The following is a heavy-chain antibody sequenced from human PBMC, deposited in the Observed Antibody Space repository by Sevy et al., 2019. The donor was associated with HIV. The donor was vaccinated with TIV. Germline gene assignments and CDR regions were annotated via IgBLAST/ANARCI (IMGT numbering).Heavy chain of an antibody. V-gene: IGHV3-23*01. CDR3: AKSPSSPGSSSTWATFDY. CDR1: GFTFSNYA. CDR2: ISASGGTT. Sequence: GSLRLSCAASGFTFSNYAVSWVRQAPGKGLEWVSAISASGGTTFFADSVKGRFTISRDNSKNTMYLQMNSLRVEDTAVYYCAKSPSSPGSSSTWATFDYWGQGTLVTVSS. D-gene: IGHD6-13*01. J-gene: IGHJ4*02.